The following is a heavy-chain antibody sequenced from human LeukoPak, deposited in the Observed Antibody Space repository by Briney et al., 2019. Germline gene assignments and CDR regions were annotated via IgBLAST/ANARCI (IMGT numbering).Heavy chain of an antibody. Sequence: ASVKVSCKASGYTFTTYYIHWVRQAPGQGLEWMGFINPSGGSTSYAQKFQGRVTMTRDTSTSTVYMDLSSLRSDDTAVYYCARNVGSGLDYWGQGTLVIVSS. CDR2: INPSGGST. J-gene: IGHJ4*02. CDR3: ARNVGSGLDY. CDR1: GYTFTTYY. D-gene: IGHD3-10*01. V-gene: IGHV1-46*03.